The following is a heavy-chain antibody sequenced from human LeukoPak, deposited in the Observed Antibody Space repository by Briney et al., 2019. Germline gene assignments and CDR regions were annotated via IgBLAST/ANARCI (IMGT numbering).Heavy chain of an antibody. J-gene: IGHJ5*02. CDR3: ARYVVAVIRGALHNWLDP. D-gene: IGHD2-15*01. V-gene: IGHV3-49*04. CDR2: IRSRSYGGTA. CDR1: GSTFGDSA. Sequence: GGSLRLSCTPSGSTFGDSALSWVRQAPGKGLEWVGLIRSRSYGGTAEYAAAVKGRFTISRDNAKNSLYLRMNSLRAEDTAVYYCARYVVAVIRGALHNWLDPWGQGTQVTVSS.